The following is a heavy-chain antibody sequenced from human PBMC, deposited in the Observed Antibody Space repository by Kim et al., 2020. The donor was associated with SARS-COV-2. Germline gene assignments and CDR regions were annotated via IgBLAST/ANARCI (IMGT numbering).Heavy chain of an antibody. Sequence: GGSLRLSCAASGFTFSSYGMHWVRQAPGKGLEWVAVISYDGSNKYYADSVKGRFTISRDNSKNTLYLQMNSLRAEDTAVYYCAKDLRFLDIMDVWGKGTTVTVSS. CDR1: GFTFSSYG. V-gene: IGHV3-30*18. D-gene: IGHD3-3*01. J-gene: IGHJ6*04. CDR3: AKDLRFLDIMDV. CDR2: ISYDGSNK.